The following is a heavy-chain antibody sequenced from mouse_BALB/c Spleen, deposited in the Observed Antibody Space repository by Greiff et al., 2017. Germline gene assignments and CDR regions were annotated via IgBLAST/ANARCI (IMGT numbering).Heavy chain of an antibody. D-gene: IGHD1-2*01. Sequence: QVQLKESGPGLVQPSQSLSITCTVSGFSLTSYGVHWVRQSPGKGLEWLGVIWSGGSTDYNAAFISRLSISKDNSKSQVFFKMNSLQADDTAIYYCASTLTTATTFAYWGQGTLVTVSA. CDR3: ASTLTTATTFAY. CDR2: IWSGGST. CDR1: GFSLTSYG. J-gene: IGHJ3*01. V-gene: IGHV2-4-1*01.